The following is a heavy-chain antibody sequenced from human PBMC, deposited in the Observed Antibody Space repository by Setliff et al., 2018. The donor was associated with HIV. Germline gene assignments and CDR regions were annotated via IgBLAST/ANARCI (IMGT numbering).Heavy chain of an antibody. Sequence: PGGSLRLSCAGSGFTFDDYSMHWVRQVPGKGLEWVSGISWDSVYTLYADSVKGRFTISRDNAKNCLYLQMSSLRAEDTAVYYCVKGYTSTWGPFDYWGQGTLVTVSS. CDR3: VKGYTSTWGPFDY. J-gene: IGHJ4*02. D-gene: IGHD6-13*01. CDR1: GFTFDDYS. V-gene: IGHV3-9*01. CDR2: ISWDSVYT.